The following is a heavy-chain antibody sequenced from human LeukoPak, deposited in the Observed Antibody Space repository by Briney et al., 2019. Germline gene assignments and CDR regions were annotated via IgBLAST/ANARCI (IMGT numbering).Heavy chain of an antibody. J-gene: IGHJ5*02. CDR3: ARISRGLRGWFDP. D-gene: IGHD3-3*01. CDR1: GFTFSSYW. V-gene: IGHV3-7*01. CDR2: IKQDGSEK. Sequence: PGGSLRLSSAASGFTFSSYWMSWVRQAPGKGLEWVANIKQDGSEKYYVDSVKGRFTISRDNAKNSLYLQMNSLRAEDTAVYYCARISRGLRGWFDPWGQGTLVTVSS.